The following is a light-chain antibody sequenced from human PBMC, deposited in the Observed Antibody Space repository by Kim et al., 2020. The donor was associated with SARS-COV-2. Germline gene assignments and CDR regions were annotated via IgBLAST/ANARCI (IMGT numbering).Light chain of an antibody. CDR1: KLGNKY. J-gene: IGLJ3*02. CDR3: QAWDRTTVV. V-gene: IGLV3-1*01. Sequence: VSPGQTASITCSGDKLGNKYTCWYQQKPGQSPVLVIYQYSKRPSGIPERFSGSNSGNTATLTISGTQAMDEADYYCQAWDRTTVVFGGGTQLTVL. CDR2: QYS.